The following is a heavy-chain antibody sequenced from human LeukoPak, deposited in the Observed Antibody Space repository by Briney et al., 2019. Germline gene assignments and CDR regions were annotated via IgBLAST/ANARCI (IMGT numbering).Heavy chain of an antibody. CDR3: AREGGLNPAGSVGYVDL. Sequence: PGGSLRLSCEASGVTFRNFWMHWVRQAPGKGPLWLSRVNSDGSKTGHAEPVRGRFTVSRDNARGTLYLQMTDLRVEETAIYYCAREGGLNPAGSVGYVDLWGRGTLVTVSS. CDR1: GVTFRNFW. D-gene: IGHD6-13*01. J-gene: IGHJ2*01. CDR2: VNSDGSKT. V-gene: IGHV3-74*01.